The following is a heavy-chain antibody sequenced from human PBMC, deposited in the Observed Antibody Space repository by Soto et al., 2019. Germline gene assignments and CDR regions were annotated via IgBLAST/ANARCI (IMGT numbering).Heavy chain of an antibody. V-gene: IGHV3-48*01. D-gene: IGHD6-13*01. CDR3: ARRIHSSSWIQAQYYFDY. CDR1: GFTFSSYS. Sequence: PGGSLRLSCAASGFTFSSYSMNWVRQAPGKGLEWVSYISSSSSTIYYADSVKGRFTISRDNAKNSLYLQMNSLRAEDTAVYYCARRIHSSSWIQAQYYFDYWGQGTLVTVSS. J-gene: IGHJ4*02. CDR2: ISSSSSTI.